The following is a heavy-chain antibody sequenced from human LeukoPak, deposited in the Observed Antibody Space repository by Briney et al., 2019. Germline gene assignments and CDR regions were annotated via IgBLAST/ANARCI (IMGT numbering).Heavy chain of an antibody. D-gene: IGHD6-13*01. V-gene: IGHV3-66*01. CDR1: GFTVSSNY. Sequence: GGSLRLSCTASGFTVSSNYTSWVRQAPGKGLEWVSVIYSGGSTYYADSVKGRFTTSRDNAKNSLYLQMNSLRAEDTAVYYCARGVIAAAGTFDYWGQGTLVTVSS. J-gene: IGHJ4*02. CDR3: ARGVIAAAGTFDY. CDR2: IYSGGST.